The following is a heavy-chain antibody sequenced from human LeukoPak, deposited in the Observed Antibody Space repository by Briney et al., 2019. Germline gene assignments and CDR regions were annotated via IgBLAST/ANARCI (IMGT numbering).Heavy chain of an antibody. Sequence: GGSLRLSCAASGFTFSSYSMNWVRQAPGKGLEWASSISSSSSYIYYADSVKGRFTISRDNAKNSLYLQMNSLRAEDTAVYYCATGVLEWLSTYWGQGTLVTVSS. V-gene: IGHV3-21*01. CDR1: GFTFSSYS. D-gene: IGHD3-3*01. J-gene: IGHJ4*02. CDR3: ATGVLEWLSTY. CDR2: ISSSSSYI.